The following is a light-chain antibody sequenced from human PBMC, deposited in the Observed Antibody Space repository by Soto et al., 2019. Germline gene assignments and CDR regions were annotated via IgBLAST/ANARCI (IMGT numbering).Light chain of an antibody. J-gene: IGLJ3*02. CDR2: LEGSGSY. Sequence: QSVLTQSSSASAFLGSSVKLTCTLSSGHGNYMIAWHQQQPGRAPRYLMKLEGSGSYNKGSGVPDRFLGSSSGADRYLTISNLQSEDEADYYCETWDSNVWVFGGGTKLTVL. CDR1: SGHGNYM. V-gene: IGLV4-60*03. CDR3: ETWDSNVWV.